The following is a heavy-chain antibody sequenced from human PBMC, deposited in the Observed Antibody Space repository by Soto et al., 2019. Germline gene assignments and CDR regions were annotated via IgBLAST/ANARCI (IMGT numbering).Heavy chain of an antibody. CDR3: AKTLMARGRGDAFDI. D-gene: IGHD3-10*01. J-gene: IGHJ3*02. CDR2: ISGSGGST. CDR1: GFTFSSYA. V-gene: IGHV3-23*01. Sequence: EVQLLESGGGLVQPGGSLRLSCAASGFTFSSYAMSWVRQAPGKGLEWVSAISGSGGSTYYADSVKGRFTISRDNSKNTLYLQMTSLRAEDMAVYYCAKTLMARGRGDAFDIWGQGTMVTVSS.